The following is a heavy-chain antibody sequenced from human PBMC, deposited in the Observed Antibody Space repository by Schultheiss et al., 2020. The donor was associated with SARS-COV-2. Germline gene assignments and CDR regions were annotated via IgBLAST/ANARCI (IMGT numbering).Heavy chain of an antibody. CDR1: GYTFTGYY. Sequence: ASVKVSCKASGYTFTGYYMHWVRQAPGQGLEWMGWINPNSGGTNYAQKFQGRVTMTRDTSISTAYMDLSRLRSDDTAVYYCAANERIAVAGLVDYWGQGTLVTVSS. J-gene: IGHJ4*02. CDR2: INPNSGGT. V-gene: IGHV1-2*02. D-gene: IGHD6-19*01. CDR3: AANERIAVAGLVDY.